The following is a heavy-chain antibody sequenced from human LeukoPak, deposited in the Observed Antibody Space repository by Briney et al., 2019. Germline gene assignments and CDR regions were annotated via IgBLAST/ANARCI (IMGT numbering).Heavy chain of an antibody. D-gene: IGHD4-17*01. Sequence: LETLSLTCTVSGGSISSYYWSWIRQPPGKGLEWIGYIYYSGSTNYNPSLKSRVTISVDTSKNQFSLKLSSVTAADTAVYYCARERGTTVTNYFDYWGQGTLVTVSS. V-gene: IGHV4-59*01. J-gene: IGHJ4*02. CDR1: GGSISSYY. CDR2: IYYSGST. CDR3: ARERGTTVTNYFDY.